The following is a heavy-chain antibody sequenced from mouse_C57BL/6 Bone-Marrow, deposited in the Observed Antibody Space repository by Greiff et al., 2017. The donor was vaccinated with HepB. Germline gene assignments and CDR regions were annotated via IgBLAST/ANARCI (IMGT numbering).Heavy chain of an antibody. D-gene: IGHD1-1*01. V-gene: IGHV1-15*01. J-gene: IGHJ2*01. CDR2: IDPETGGT. Sequence: VQLQQSGAELVRPGASVTLSCKASGYTFTDYEMHWVKQTPVHGLEWIGAIDPETGGTAYNQKFKGKAILTADKSSSTAYMELRSLTSEDSAVYYCTRALITTVVAEDCDYWGQGTTLTVSS. CDR3: TRALITTVVAEDCDY. CDR1: GYTFTDYE.